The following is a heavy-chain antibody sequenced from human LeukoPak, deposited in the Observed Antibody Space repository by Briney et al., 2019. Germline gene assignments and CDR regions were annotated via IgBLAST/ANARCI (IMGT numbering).Heavy chain of an antibody. D-gene: IGHD2-2*01. V-gene: IGHV3-30*02. J-gene: IGHJ4*02. Sequence: GGSLRLSCAASGFTFSSYGIHWVRQAPVKGLEWVAFIRYDGSNKYYADSVKGRFTISRDNSKNTLYLQMNSLRAEDTAVYYCARVMGRYCSSNSCYVDYWGQGTLVTVSS. CDR2: IRYDGSNK. CDR3: ARVMGRYCSSNSCYVDY. CDR1: GFTFSSYG.